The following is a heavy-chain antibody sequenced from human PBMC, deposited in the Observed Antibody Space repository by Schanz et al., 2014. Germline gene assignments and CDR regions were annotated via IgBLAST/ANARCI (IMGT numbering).Heavy chain of an antibody. D-gene: IGHD1-26*01. J-gene: IGHJ6*02. CDR2: INPNSGAT. V-gene: IGHV1-2*02. CDR1: GYTFTVYY. CDR3: ARDPYSASYFPSPPLYGLDV. Sequence: QVQLVQSGAEVKKPGASVKVSCKASGYTFTVYYMHWVRQAPGQGLEWLGWINPNSGATSSAQKFQGRVTMTRDTSSSTVNMELTSLRSEDTAVYYCARDPYSASYFPSPPLYGLDVWGQGTTVTVSS.